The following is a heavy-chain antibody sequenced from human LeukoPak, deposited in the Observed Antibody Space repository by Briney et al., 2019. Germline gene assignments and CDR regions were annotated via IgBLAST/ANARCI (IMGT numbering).Heavy chain of an antibody. Sequence: GGSLRLSCAASGFTFSSYAMSWVRQAPRKGLEWVSAISGSGGSTYYADSVKGRFTISRDNSKNTLYLQMNSLRAEDTAVYYCAKDQYYYDSSGYYYRWGQGTLVTVSS. CDR2: ISGSGGST. V-gene: IGHV3-23*01. CDR3: AKDQYYYDSSGYYYR. D-gene: IGHD3-22*01. CDR1: GFTFSSYA. J-gene: IGHJ5*02.